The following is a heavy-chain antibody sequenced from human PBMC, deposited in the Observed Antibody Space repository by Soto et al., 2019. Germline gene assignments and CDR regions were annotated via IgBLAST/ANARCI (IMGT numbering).Heavy chain of an antibody. V-gene: IGHV1-18*01. D-gene: IGHD6-13*01. CDR2: ISAYNGNT. CDR3: ARDLAAAGPFDC. Sequence: QVQLVQSGAEVKKPGASVKVSCKASGYTFTNYAFSWVRQAPGQGLEWMGWISAYNGNTNYPQKLQGRVTMTTDTPTSTAYMELRSLRSDGQAVYYCARDLAAAGPFDCWGQGTLVTVSS. J-gene: IGHJ4*02. CDR1: GYTFTNYA.